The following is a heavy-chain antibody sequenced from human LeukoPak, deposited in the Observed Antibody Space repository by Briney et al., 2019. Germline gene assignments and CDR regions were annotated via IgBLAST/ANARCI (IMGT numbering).Heavy chain of an antibody. V-gene: IGHV3-21*01. CDR2: ISSSSSYI. Sequence: PGGSLRLSCAASGFTFSSYSMNWVRQAPGKGLEWVSSISSSSSYIYYADSVKGRFTISRDNAKNTLYLQMNSLRAEDTAVYYCAKGPYDYGDYYYGMDVWGQGTTVTVSS. CDR1: GFTFSSYS. J-gene: IGHJ6*02. D-gene: IGHD4-17*01. CDR3: AKGPYDYGDYYYGMDV.